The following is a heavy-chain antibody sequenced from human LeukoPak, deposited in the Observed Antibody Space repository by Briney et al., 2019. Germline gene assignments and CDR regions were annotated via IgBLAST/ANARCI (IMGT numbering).Heavy chain of an antibody. V-gene: IGHV6-1*01. CDR1: GDRVVTNNVA. CDR2: TYLRLQCYN. Sequence: SQTLSLTCAISGDRVVTNNVAWNWIRHSPSRGLECLGMTYLRLQCYNEYAVSVKRPITINTETSRNHFYLQLYSPIPEDTAVYYCTRGKYSGFDIWGQGTMVTVSS. CDR3: TRGKYSGFDI. D-gene: IGHD2-21*01. J-gene: IGHJ3*02.